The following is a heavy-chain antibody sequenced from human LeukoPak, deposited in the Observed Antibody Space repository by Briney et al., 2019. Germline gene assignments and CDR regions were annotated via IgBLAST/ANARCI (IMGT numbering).Heavy chain of an antibody. D-gene: IGHD3-22*01. V-gene: IGHV3-30-3*01. CDR3: ARRAVYYDSSGYDY. J-gene: IGHJ4*02. CDR2: ISYDGSNK. Sequence: GRSLRLSCAASGFTFSSYAMHWVRQAPGKGLEWVAVISYDGSNKYYADSVKGRFTISRDNSKNTLYLQMNSLRAEDTAVYYCARRAVYYDSSGYDYWGQGTLVTVSS. CDR1: GFTFSSYA.